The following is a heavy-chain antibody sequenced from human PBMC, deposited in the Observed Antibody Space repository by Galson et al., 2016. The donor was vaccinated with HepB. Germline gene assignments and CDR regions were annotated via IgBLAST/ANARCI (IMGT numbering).Heavy chain of an antibody. CDR1: GASISSSTYY. Sequence: SETLSLTCTVSGASISSSTYYWDWIRQPPGKGLEWIGSIYYSGESYYNPSLRSRVTISVDTSKNQFSLNMNSVTAADTAVYYCARESATTGWVDPWGQGTLVTVSS. V-gene: IGHV4-39*07. D-gene: IGHD2-8*02. CDR2: IYYSGES. J-gene: IGHJ5*02. CDR3: ARESATTGWVDP.